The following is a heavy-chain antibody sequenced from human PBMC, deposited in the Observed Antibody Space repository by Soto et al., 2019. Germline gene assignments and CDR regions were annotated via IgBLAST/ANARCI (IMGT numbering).Heavy chain of an antibody. CDR1: GCSISSSSCY. D-gene: IGHD5-18*01. CDR2: IFYSGST. Sequence: SETLSLTCTVSGCSISSSSCYWGWIRQPPGKGLEWIGNIFYSGSTYYNPSLKSRVTISVDTSKNQFSLKLSSVTAADTAVYYCARTSERGYSYGLFGYWGQGTLVTVS. J-gene: IGHJ4*02. CDR3: ARTSERGYSYGLFGY. V-gene: IGHV4-39*01.